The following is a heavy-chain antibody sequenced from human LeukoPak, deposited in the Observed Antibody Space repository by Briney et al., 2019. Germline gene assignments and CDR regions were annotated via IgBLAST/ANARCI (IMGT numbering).Heavy chain of an antibody. CDR1: GFTFDDYA. D-gene: IGHD6-13*01. CDR3: AKAQYSSRPPGFDP. Sequence: GGSLRLSCAASGFTFDDYAMHWVRQAPGKGLEWVSGISWNSGSIGYADSVKGRFTISRDNAKNSLYLQMNSLRAEDTALYYCAKAQYSSRPPGFDPWGQGTLVTVSS. J-gene: IGHJ5*02. CDR2: ISWNSGSI. V-gene: IGHV3-9*01.